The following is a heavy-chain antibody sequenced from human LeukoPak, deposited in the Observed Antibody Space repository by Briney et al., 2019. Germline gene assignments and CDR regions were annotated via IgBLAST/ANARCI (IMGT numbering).Heavy chain of an antibody. Sequence: SETLSLTCTVSGGSISSGDYYWSWIRQPPGKGLEWIGYIYYSGSTYYNPSLKSRVTISVDTSKNQFSLKLSSVTAADTAVYYCARARDSSGWYGAYYYYYYMDVWGKGTTVTVSS. CDR2: IYYSGST. D-gene: IGHD6-19*01. J-gene: IGHJ6*03. V-gene: IGHV4-30-4*08. CDR3: ARARDSSGWYGAYYYYYYMDV. CDR1: GGSISSGDYY.